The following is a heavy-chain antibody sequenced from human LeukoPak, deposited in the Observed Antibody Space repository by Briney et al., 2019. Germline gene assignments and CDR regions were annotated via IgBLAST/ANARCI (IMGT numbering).Heavy chain of an antibody. CDR3: ARAVVISVALDY. CDR1: GFTFSSYA. J-gene: IGHJ4*02. D-gene: IGHD2-2*01. CDR2: ISGSGGST. V-gene: IGHV3-23*01. Sequence: GGSLRLSCAASGFTFSSYAMSWVRQAPGKGLEWVSAISGSGGSTYYADSVKGRFTISRDNSKNTLYLQMNSLRAEDTAVYHCARAVVISVALDYWGQGTLVTVSS.